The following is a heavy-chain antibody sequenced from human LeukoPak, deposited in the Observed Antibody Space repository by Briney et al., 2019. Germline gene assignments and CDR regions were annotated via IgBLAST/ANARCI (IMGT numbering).Heavy chain of an antibody. D-gene: IGHD2-21*02. CDR3: ARDRIVIVTATFDN. CDR2: ITGSSNHK. V-gene: IGHV3-21*01. J-gene: IGHJ4*02. Sequence: GGSLRLSCAASGFTFSSYGMHWVRQAPGKGLEWVSSITGSSNHKYYADSVKGRFSISRDNAKTSLYLQMDSLRADDTAVYYCARDRIVIVTATFDNWGQGTLVTVSS. CDR1: GFTFSSYG.